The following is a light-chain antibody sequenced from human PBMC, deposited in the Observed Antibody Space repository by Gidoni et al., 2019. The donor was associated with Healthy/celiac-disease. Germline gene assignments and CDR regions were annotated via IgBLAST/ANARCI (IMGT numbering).Light chain of an antibody. Sequence: EIVLTHSPATLSLSPGERATLSCRASQSVSSYLAWYQQKPGQDPRLLIYDASNRATGIPARFSGSGSGTDFTLTISSLEPEDFAVYYCQQRSNWPPWTFGQXTKVEIK. CDR2: DAS. CDR3: QQRSNWPPWT. V-gene: IGKV3-11*01. J-gene: IGKJ1*01. CDR1: QSVSSY.